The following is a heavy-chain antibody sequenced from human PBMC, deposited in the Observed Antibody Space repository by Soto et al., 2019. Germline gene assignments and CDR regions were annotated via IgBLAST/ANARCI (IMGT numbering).Heavy chain of an antibody. Sequence: EVQLVESGGGLVEPGGSIRLSCVASGFTFTKAYMTWVRQAPGKGLEWVGRIKGSHAGGTTDYATSVKGRFTISRDDSKNTLYLQMTSPKTEDTSVYYCATEGGYPGSNFYGAYWGQGTLVTVSS. CDR2: IKGSHAGGTT. V-gene: IGHV3-15*01. D-gene: IGHD1-26*01. CDR1: GFTFTKAY. CDR3: ATEGGYPGSNFYGAY. J-gene: IGHJ4*02.